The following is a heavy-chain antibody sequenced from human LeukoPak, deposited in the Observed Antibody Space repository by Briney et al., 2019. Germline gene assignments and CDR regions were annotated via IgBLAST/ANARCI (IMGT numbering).Heavy chain of an antibody. Sequence: GGSLRLSCAASGFTFSSYSMNWVRQAPGKGLEWVSSISSSSSYIYYADSVKGRFTISRVNAKNSLYLQMNSLRAEDTAVYYCARDLRYYYGSGSYRDYWGQGTLVTVSS. J-gene: IGHJ4*02. CDR3: ARDLRYYYGSGSYRDY. V-gene: IGHV3-21*01. D-gene: IGHD3-10*01. CDR1: GFTFSSYS. CDR2: ISSSSSYI.